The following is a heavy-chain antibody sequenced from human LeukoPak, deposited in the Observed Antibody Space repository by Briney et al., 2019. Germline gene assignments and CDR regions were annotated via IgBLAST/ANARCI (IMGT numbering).Heavy chain of an antibody. CDR1: GFSLSTSGMR. V-gene: IGHV2-70*04. CDR3: ARTARDGYTVDY. D-gene: IGHD5-24*01. Sequence: SGPTLVNSTQTLTVTCTFSGFSLSTSGMRVSWIRQPPGKALEWLARIDWDDVKFYSTSLKTRLTMPKDTSKNQVVLTMTNMDPVDTATYYCARTARDGYTVDYWGQGTPVTVSS. CDR2: IDWDDVK. J-gene: IGHJ4*02.